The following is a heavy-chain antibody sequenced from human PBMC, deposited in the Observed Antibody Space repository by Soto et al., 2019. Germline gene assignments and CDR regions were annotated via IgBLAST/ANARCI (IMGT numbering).Heavy chain of an antibody. J-gene: IGHJ5*02. Sequence: ASVKVSCKASGYRFSDYYLHWVRQAPGQGLEWMAWINPVSGGTNYAQKFQGRVTMTGDTSTSTVYLELTGLRHDDTAVYYCARDGRTPRCGWKHEHWFDPWGQGTLVTVSS. CDR2: INPVSGGT. D-gene: IGHD6-19*01. V-gene: IGHV1-2*02. CDR3: ARDGRTPRCGWKHEHWFDP. CDR1: GYRFSDYY.